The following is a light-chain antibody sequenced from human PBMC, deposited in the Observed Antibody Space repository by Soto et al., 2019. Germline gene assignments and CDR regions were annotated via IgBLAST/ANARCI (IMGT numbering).Light chain of an antibody. Sequence: EILMTQFSASLFPFSGHRATLYWWASQSVASNVAWYQQKPGQGPRLLIHGASTMAAGVPVRFSCSGFGTDLTLTITSLQSQDFAVSYYHQHHNCTPQYTFGQGTELQIK. CDR1: QSVASN. CDR2: GAS. V-gene: IGKV3-15*01. CDR3: HQHHNCTPQYT. J-gene: IGKJ2*01.